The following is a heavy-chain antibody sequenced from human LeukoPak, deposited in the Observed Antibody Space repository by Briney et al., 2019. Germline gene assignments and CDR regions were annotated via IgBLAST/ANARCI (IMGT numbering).Heavy chain of an antibody. V-gene: IGHV3-7*01. CDR1: GFRFGRDW. D-gene: IGHD2-2*01. J-gene: IGHJ1*01. CDR2: VKQDGTEK. Sequence: QPGGSLRLTCVASGFRFGRDWISWVRQAPGKGLEWVACVKQDGTEKNYVVSVWGRFAVSVDNGKNSLYLQMNSLRAKDTAKYYCATLDSTKSVLWGRGTAVIVSS. CDR3: ATLDSTKSVL.